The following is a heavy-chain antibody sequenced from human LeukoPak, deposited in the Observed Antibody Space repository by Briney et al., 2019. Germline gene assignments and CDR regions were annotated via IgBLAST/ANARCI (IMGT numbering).Heavy chain of an antibody. D-gene: IGHD3-16*02. CDR3: ARVFYDSVWGSYRLDY. J-gene: IGHJ4*02. V-gene: IGHV4-39*07. CDR1: GGSISSSSFY. CDR2: IYHSGST. Sequence: PSETLSLTCTVSGGSISSSSFYWGWIRQPPGKGLEWIGEIYHSGSTNYNSFLKSRVTISVDKSKNQFSLNLSSVTAADTAVYYCARVFYDSVWGSYRLDYWGQGTLVTVSS.